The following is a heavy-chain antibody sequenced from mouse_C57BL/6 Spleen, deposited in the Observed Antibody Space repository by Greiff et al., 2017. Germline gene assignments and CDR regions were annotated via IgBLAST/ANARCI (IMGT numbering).Heavy chain of an antibody. V-gene: IGHV2-5*01. D-gene: IGHD4-1*01. Sequence: QVHVKQSGPGLVQPSQSLSITCTVSGFSLTSYGVHWVRQSPGKGLEWLGVIWRGGSTDYNAAFMSRLSITKDNSKSQVFFKMNSLQADDTAIYYCAKNWDRAYYAMDYWGQGTSVTVSS. J-gene: IGHJ4*01. CDR3: AKNWDRAYYAMDY. CDR1: GFSLTSYG. CDR2: IWRGGST.